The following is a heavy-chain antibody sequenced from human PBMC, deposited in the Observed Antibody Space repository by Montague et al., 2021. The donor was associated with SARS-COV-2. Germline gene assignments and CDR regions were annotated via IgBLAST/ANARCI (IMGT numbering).Heavy chain of an antibody. Sequence: SETLSLTCTVSGCSITSYYWTWIRPPPGKGLEWAGRIYYSGSTNSNPSLKSRVTISVDTSKNQFSLKLSSVTAADTAVYYCARTGLGAYDILTGYTVNAFDMWGQGTMVTVSS. CDR3: ARTGLGAYDILTGYTVNAFDM. V-gene: IGHV4-59*01. J-gene: IGHJ3*02. D-gene: IGHD3-9*01. CDR1: GCSITSYY. CDR2: IYYSGST.